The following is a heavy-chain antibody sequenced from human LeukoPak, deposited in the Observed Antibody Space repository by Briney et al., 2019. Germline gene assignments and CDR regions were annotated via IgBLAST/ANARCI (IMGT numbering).Heavy chain of an antibody. V-gene: IGHV3-30*18. CDR2: ISYDGSNK. D-gene: IGHD6-13*01. Sequence: GGSLRLSCAASGFTFSSYGMHWVRQAPGKGLEWVAVISYDGSNKYYADSVKGRFTISRDNSKNTLYLQMNSLRAEDTAVYYCAKWGYIAGFDYWGQGTLVTVSS. CDR1: GFTFSSYG. J-gene: IGHJ4*02. CDR3: AKWGYIAGFDY.